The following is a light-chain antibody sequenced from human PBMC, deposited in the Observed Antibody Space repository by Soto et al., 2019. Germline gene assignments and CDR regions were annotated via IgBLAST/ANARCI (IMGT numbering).Light chain of an antibody. CDR2: AAS. Sequence: DIQMPQSPSSVSASVGDRVTITCRASQDISSWLAWYQHKPGKAPSLLIYAASSLQSGVPSRFRGSGSGTDFALTIAGLESEDFATYYCQQANSFPLTFGGGTKVEIK. CDR1: QDISSW. CDR3: QQANSFPLT. V-gene: IGKV1D-12*01. J-gene: IGKJ4*01.